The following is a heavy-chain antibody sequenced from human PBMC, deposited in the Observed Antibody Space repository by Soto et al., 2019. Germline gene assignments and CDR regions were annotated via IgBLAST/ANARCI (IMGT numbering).Heavy chain of an antibody. Sequence: SVKVSCKASGGSFTYTLSWVRQAPGQGLEWMGGIIPILGTANYAQKFQGRVTITADESTKTAYMELSTLRSEDTAVYYCARLHSHGTYGMDVWGQGTTVTVSS. CDR2: IIPILGTA. J-gene: IGHJ6*02. CDR1: GGSFTYT. CDR3: ARLHSHGTYGMDV. D-gene: IGHD5-18*01. V-gene: IGHV1-69*13.